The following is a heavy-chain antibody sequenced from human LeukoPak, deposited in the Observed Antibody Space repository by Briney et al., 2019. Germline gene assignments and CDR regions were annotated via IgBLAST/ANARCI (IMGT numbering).Heavy chain of an antibody. CDR3: AGGVVVVAATQSLCDYYYYNMDV. J-gene: IGHJ6*02. Sequence: SETLSLTCTVSGGSISSSGYYWGWIRQPPGKGLEWIGSIYYSGSTYYNPSLKSRVTISVDTSKNQFSLKLSSVTAADTAVYYCAGGVVVVAATQSLCDYYYYNMDVWGQGTTVTVSS. V-gene: IGHV4-39*01. CDR2: IYYSGST. CDR1: GGSISSSGYY. D-gene: IGHD2-15*01.